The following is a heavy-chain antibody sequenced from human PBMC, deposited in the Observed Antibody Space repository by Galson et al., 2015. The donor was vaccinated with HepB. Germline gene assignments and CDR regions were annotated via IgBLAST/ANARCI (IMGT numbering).Heavy chain of an antibody. CDR3: ATEVGEPGDAFDI. Sequence: SVKVSCKASGYTFTSYYMHWVRQAPGQGLEWMGITNPSGGSTSYAQKFQGRVTMTRDTSTSTVYMELSSLRSEDTAVYYCATEVGEPGDAFDIWDQGTMVTVSS. V-gene: IGHV1-46*01. J-gene: IGHJ3*02. D-gene: IGHD3-16*01. CDR2: TNPSGGST. CDR1: GYTFTSYY.